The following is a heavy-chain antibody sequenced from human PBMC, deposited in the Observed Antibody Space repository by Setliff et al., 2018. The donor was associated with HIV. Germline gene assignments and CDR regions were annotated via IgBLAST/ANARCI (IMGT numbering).Heavy chain of an antibody. D-gene: IGHD3-9*01. CDR3: AIVWENDILTGYVNAFDI. Sequence: SETLSLTCAVYGGSFSGFYWTFIRQSPGKGLEWIGEVTHSGTTTYDPSLKSRITISVDTSKNQFSLKLTSVTAADTAVDYCAIVWENDILTGYVNAFDIWGEGTMVTVSS. CDR2: VTHSGTT. V-gene: IGHV4-34*10. J-gene: IGHJ3*02. CDR1: GGSFSGFY.